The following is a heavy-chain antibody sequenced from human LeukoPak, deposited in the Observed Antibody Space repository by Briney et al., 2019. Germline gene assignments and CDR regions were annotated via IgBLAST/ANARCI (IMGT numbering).Heavy chain of an antibody. V-gene: IGHV4-59*01. Sequence: SETLSLTCTVSGGSISTYYWSWIRQPPGKGLEWIGYIYYSGSTNYNPSLKSRVTISVDKSKNLFSLKLSSVTAADTAVYYCARDTTVTGHSDYWGQGTLVTVPS. D-gene: IGHD4-17*01. J-gene: IGHJ4*02. CDR3: ARDTTVTGHSDY. CDR2: IYYSGST. CDR1: GGSISTYY.